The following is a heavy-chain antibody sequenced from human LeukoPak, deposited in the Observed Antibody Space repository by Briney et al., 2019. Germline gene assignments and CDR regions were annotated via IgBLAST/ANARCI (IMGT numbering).Heavy chain of an antibody. V-gene: IGHV3-7*01. CDR3: AIDNSLVGANSFVLDY. Sequence: GGTLRLSCAASGFTFSSYWMSWIRQPPGKGLEWVANIYQDGSEKYNVGSVKGRFNISRDNAKNSLYLQMNSLRAEYTAVYYCAIDNSLVGANSFVLDYWGQGTLVTVSS. CDR2: IYQDGSEK. CDR1: GFTFSSYW. J-gene: IGHJ4*02. D-gene: IGHD1-26*01.